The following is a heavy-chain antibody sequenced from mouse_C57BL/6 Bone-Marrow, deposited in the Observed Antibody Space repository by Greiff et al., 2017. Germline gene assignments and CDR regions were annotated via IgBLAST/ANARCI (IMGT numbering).Heavy chain of an antibody. Sequence: QVQLKQPGAELVKPGASVKLSCKASGYTFTSYWMHWVKQRPGQGLEWIGMIHPNSGSTNYNEKFKSKATLTVDKSSSTAYMQLSSLTSEDSAVYFCARRGPYGSYAYWGQGTTLTVSS. CDR1: GYTFTSYW. D-gene: IGHD1-1*02. J-gene: IGHJ2*01. CDR2: IHPNSGST. V-gene: IGHV1-64*01. CDR3: ARRGPYGSYAY.